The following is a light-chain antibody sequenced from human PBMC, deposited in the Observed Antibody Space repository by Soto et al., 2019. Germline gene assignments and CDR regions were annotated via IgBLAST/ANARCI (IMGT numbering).Light chain of an antibody. V-gene: IGLV1-44*01. CDR1: SSNIGSNT. CDR3: AAWDDSLNGDV. Sequence: QSVLTHPPSASGTPGQRVTISCSGSSSNIGSNTVNWYQQLPGTAPKLLIYTTNQRPSGVPDLYSGSKSGTSASLAISGLQSEDEADYYCAAWDDSLNGDVFGTGTKVTVL. J-gene: IGLJ1*01. CDR2: TTN.